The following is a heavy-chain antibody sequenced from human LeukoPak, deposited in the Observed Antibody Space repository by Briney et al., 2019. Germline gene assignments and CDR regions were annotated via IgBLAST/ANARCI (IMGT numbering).Heavy chain of an antibody. CDR3: AREGGIWSGPNWFDP. Sequence: PGGSLRLSCAASGFTFSSYWMHWARHAPGKWLGWVSRINSDGSSTSYADSVKGRFTISRENAKNTLYLQMNSLRAEDTAVYYCAREGGIWSGPNWFDPWGQGTLVTVSS. J-gene: IGHJ5*02. CDR1: GFTFSSYW. D-gene: IGHD3-3*01. V-gene: IGHV3-74*01. CDR2: INSDGSST.